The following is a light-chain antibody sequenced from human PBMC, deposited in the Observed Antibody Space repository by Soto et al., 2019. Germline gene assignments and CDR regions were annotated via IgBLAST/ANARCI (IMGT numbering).Light chain of an antibody. Sequence: QSVLTQPPSVSGAPGQRVTISCTGSSSNIGAGYDVHWYQQLPWTAPKLLISGDTNRPSGVPDRFSGSKSGTSASLAITGLRAEDEADYYCQSFDSSLSGWLFGGGTKLTVL. J-gene: IGLJ3*02. CDR1: SSNIGAGYD. CDR3: QSFDSSLSGWL. V-gene: IGLV1-40*01. CDR2: GDT.